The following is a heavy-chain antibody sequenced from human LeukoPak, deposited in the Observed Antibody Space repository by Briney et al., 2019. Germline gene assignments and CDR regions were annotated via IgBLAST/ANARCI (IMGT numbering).Heavy chain of an antibody. D-gene: IGHD3-3*01. Sequence: GGSLRLSCAASGFTFSSFGIHWVRQAPGKGLEWVTFIRYDGNNINYADSVKGRFTISRDNSNNTVHLQMNSLRGEDTAVYYCARDFPWSGYYTPPALDYWGQGTLVTVSS. CDR2: IRYDGNNI. J-gene: IGHJ4*02. CDR1: GFTFSSFG. V-gene: IGHV3-30*02. CDR3: ARDFPWSGYYTPPALDY.